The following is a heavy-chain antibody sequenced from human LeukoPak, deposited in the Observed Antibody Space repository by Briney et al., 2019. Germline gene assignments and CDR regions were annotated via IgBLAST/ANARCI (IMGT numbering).Heavy chain of an antibody. Sequence: GGSLRLSCAASGFTFSSYSMNWVRQAPGKGLEWVSSISSSSSYIYYADSVKGRFTISRDNAKNSLYLRMNSLRAEDTAVYYCARGRHLAPDAFDIWGQGTMVTVSS. J-gene: IGHJ3*02. CDR1: GFTFSSYS. CDR2: ISSSSSYI. V-gene: IGHV3-21*01. CDR3: ARGRHLAPDAFDI.